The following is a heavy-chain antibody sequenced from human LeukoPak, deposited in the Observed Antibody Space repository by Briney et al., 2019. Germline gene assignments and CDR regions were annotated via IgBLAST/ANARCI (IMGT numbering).Heavy chain of an antibody. D-gene: IGHD5-18*01. Sequence: GGSLRLSCEASGFTFGSHAMYWVRQAPGKGLEWVAGIFGSGGSPHYADPVKGRFTISRDNSRNTVYLQINSLRAEDTAVYYCGKTTVGYSSGQKPTWPVDYWGQGTLVTVSS. CDR2: IFGSGGSP. CDR3: GKTTVGYSSGQKPTWPVDY. CDR1: GFTFGSHA. V-gene: IGHV3-23*01. J-gene: IGHJ4*02.